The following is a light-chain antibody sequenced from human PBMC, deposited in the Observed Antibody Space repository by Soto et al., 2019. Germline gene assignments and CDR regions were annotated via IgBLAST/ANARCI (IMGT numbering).Light chain of an antibody. CDR1: QSINNY. V-gene: IGKV1-39*01. Sequence: DIQMTQSPSSLSASVGDRVTITCRASQSINNYLNWYQQKPGKPPKLLMFAASNLQSGVPSRFSGSGSGTEFTLTINSLQPEDFATYYCQQTHSTPRLSFGGGTKVEMK. J-gene: IGKJ4*01. CDR3: QQTHSTPRLS. CDR2: AAS.